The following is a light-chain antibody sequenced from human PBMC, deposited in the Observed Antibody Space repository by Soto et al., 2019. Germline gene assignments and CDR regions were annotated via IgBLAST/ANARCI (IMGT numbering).Light chain of an antibody. CDR2: GAS. CDR1: QSVSSN. J-gene: IGKJ1*01. V-gene: IGKV3-15*01. Sequence: EIVMTQSPATLSVSPGERATLSCRASQSVSSNLAWYQQKPGQAPRLLIYGASTRATGIPARFSGSGSGTDFTLTISSLQSEDFAFYYCQQYNNWPRTFGQGTKVDIK. CDR3: QQYNNWPRT.